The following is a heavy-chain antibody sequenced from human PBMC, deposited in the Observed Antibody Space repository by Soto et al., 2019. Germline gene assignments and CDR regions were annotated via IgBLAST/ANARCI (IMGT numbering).Heavy chain of an antibody. D-gene: IGHD4-17*01. CDR1: GYTFTGYY. CDR2: INPNSGGT. J-gene: IGHJ6*02. Sequence: ASVKVSCKASGYTFTGYYLHWVRQAPGQGLEWMGWINPNSGGTNYAQKFQGWVTMTRDTSISTAYMELSRLRSDDTAVYYCARTTVTTLKNYGMDVWGQGTTVTVSS. CDR3: ARTTVTTLKNYGMDV. V-gene: IGHV1-2*04.